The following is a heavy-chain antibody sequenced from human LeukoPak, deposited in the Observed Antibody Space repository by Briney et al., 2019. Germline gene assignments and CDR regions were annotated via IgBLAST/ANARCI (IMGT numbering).Heavy chain of an antibody. D-gene: IGHD6-19*01. J-gene: IGHJ4*02. CDR1: GGSFSGYY. V-gene: IGHV4-34*01. CDR2: INHSGST. CDR3: ARDVGAVAGFDY. Sequence: KPSETLSLTCAVYGGSFSGYYWSWIRQPPGKGLEWIGEINHSGSTNYNPSLKSRVTISVDTSKNQFSLKLSSVTAADTAVYYCARDVGAVAGFDYWGQGTLVTVSS.